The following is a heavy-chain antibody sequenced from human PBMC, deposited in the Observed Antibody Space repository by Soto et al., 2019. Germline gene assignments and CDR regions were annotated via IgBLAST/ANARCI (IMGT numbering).Heavy chain of an antibody. CDR2: IYYSGST. Sequence: SETLSLTCTVSGGSISSYYWSWIRQPPGKGLEWIGYIYYSGSTNYNPSLKSRVTISVDTSKNQFSLKLSSVTAADTAVYYCARGGRGYCSSTSCYGSDAFDIWGQGIIVTVSS. V-gene: IGHV4-59*01. CDR1: GGSISSYY. D-gene: IGHD2-2*01. CDR3: ARGGRGYCSSTSCYGSDAFDI. J-gene: IGHJ3*02.